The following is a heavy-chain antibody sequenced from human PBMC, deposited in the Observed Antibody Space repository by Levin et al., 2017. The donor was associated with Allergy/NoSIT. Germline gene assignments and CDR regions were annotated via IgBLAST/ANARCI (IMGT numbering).Heavy chain of an antibody. CDR1: GGSISSGGYY. CDR2: IYYSGST. CDR3: ARVCGQALPLGEPDYYYMDV. Sequence: SETLSLTCTVSGGSISSGGYYWSWIRQHPGKGLEWIGYIYYSGSTYYNPSLKSRVTISVDTSKNQFSLKLSSVTAADTAVYYCARVCGQALPLGEPDYYYMDVWGKGTTVTVSS. V-gene: IGHV4-31*03. D-gene: IGHD3-16*01. J-gene: IGHJ6*03.